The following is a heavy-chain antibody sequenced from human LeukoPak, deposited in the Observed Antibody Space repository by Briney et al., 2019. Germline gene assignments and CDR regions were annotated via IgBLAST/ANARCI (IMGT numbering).Heavy chain of an antibody. CDR1: GYTFTGYY. CDR3: ARLSSSGYYYHTGFDY. J-gene: IGHJ4*02. CDR2: INPNSGGT. Sequence: GASVKVSCKASGYTFTGYYMHWVRQAPGQGLEWMGWINPNSGGTNYAQKFQGRVTMIRDMSTSTVYMELSSLRSEDTAVYYCARLSSSGYYYHTGFDYWGQGTLVTVSS. D-gene: IGHD3-22*01. V-gene: IGHV1-2*02.